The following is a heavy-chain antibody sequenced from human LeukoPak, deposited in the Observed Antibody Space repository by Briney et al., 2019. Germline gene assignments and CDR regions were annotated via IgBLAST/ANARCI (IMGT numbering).Heavy chain of an antibody. V-gene: IGHV3-23*01. J-gene: IGHJ5*02. Sequence: QPGGSLRLSCAASGFTFSSYAMSWVRQAPGKGLEWVSAISGSGGSTYYADSVKGRFTISRDNSKNTLYLQMNSLRAEDTAVYYGAKAQSSSWYRNWFDPWGQGTLVTVSS. CDR2: ISGSGGST. D-gene: IGHD6-13*01. CDR1: GFTFSSYA. CDR3: AKAQSSSWYRNWFDP.